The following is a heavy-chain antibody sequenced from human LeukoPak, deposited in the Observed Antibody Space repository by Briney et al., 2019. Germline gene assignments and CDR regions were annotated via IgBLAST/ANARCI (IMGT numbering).Heavy chain of an antibody. CDR1: GYTFTNYT. V-gene: IGHV7-4-1*02. J-gene: IGHJ1*01. Sequence: GASVKVSCKASGYTFTNYTLNWVRQAPGQGLEWMGWIDTNTGNPTYAQGFIGRFVFSLDTSVTTAYLQISSLKAEDTAVYYCATGIVGATDSLQHWGQGSLVTVSS. D-gene: IGHD1-26*01. CDR2: IDTNTGNP. CDR3: ATGIVGATDSLQH.